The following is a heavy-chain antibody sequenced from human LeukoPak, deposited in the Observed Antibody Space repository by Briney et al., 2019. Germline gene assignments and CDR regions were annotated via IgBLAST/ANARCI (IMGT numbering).Heavy chain of an antibody. D-gene: IGHD3-10*01. Sequence: PGGSLRLSCAASGFTVSSNYMSWVRQAPGKGLEWVSVIYSGGTTNYADSVKGRFTISRDNSKNTLYLQMNSLRAEDTAAYYCARQDYYGSGSYGHWGQGTLVTVSS. CDR2: IYSGGTT. V-gene: IGHV3-53*01. J-gene: IGHJ4*02. CDR3: ARQDYYGSGSYGH. CDR1: GFTVSSNY.